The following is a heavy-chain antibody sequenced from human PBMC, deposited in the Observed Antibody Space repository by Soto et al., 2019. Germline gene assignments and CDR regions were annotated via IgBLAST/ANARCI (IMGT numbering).Heavy chain of an antibody. V-gene: IGHV3-23*01. D-gene: IGHD3-22*01. J-gene: IGHJ4*02. CDR1: GFTFSSYA. CDR3: AKPRKVVITGPYFDY. Sequence: GGSLRLSCAASGFTFSSYAMSWVRQAPGKGLEWVSAISGSGGSTYYADSVKGRFTISRDNSKNTLYLQMNSLRAEDTAVYYCAKPRKVVITGPYFDYWGQGTLVTVSS. CDR2: ISGSGGST.